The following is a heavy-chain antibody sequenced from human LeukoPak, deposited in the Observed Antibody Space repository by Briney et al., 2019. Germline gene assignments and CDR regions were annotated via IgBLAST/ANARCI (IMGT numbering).Heavy chain of an antibody. D-gene: IGHD1-1*01. Sequence: PGGSLTLLRAASRFTLSSNFMSWVRQAPGKGLERVSLIYSGGSTSYADSVKGRFTFSRDNSKNKLYLQMNSLSAEDTAVYYCARDRVNWNDVGGLFDYWGQGTLVTVSS. CDR2: IYSGGST. V-gene: IGHV3-53*01. CDR1: RFTLSSNF. J-gene: IGHJ4*02. CDR3: ARDRVNWNDVGGLFDY.